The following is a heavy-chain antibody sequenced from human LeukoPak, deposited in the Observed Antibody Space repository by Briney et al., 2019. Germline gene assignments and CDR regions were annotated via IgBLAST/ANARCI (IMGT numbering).Heavy chain of an antibody. CDR3: AKRPGVVRFDP. J-gene: IGHJ5*02. Sequence: GGSLRLSCAASGFTFSSYSMNWVRQAPGKGLEWVSAISGSGGSTYYADSVKGRFTISRDNSKNTLYLQMNSLRAEDTAVYYCAKRPGVVRFDPWGQGTLVTVSS. D-gene: IGHD2-2*01. CDR2: ISGSGGST. CDR1: GFTFSSYS. V-gene: IGHV3-23*01.